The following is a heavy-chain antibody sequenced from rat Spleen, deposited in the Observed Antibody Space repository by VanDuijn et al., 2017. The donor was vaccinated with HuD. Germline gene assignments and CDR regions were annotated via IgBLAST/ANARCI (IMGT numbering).Heavy chain of an antibody. Sequence: EVQLVESGGGLVQPGRSLKLSCAASGFTFSNYGMAWVRQAPTKGLEWVATISYDGSSTYYRDSVKGRFTISRDNAKSTLYLQMNSLRSEDTATYYCTRDSGYLFDYWGQGVMVTVSS. CDR2: ISYDGSST. J-gene: IGHJ2*01. D-gene: IGHD4-3*01. V-gene: IGHV5-29*01. CDR1: GFTFSNYG. CDR3: TRDSGYLFDY.